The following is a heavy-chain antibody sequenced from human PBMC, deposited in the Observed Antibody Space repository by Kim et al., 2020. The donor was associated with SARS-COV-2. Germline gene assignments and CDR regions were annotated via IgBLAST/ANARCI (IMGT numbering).Heavy chain of an antibody. CDR3: AKEAYGELDY. CDR2: LWSNGVTE. D-gene: IGHD4-17*01. J-gene: IGHJ4*02. Sequence: GGSLRLSCAASGFTFRSFAMHWVRQAPGKGLEWVAVLWSNGVTEYYADSVKGRFTISRDNSRNTLYLQMSSLRADDTAVYYCAKEAYGELDYWGQGTLVT. V-gene: IGHV3-33*06. CDR1: GFTFRSFA.